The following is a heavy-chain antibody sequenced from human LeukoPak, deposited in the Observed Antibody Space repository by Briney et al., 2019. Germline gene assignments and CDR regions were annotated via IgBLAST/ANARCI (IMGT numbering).Heavy chain of an antibody. J-gene: IGHJ4*02. D-gene: IGHD3-22*01. CDR2: ISAYNGNT. CDR1: GYTFTSYG. V-gene: IGHV1-18*01. CDR3: ARDLPTYDSSGYYSDY. Sequence: GASVKVSCKASGYTFTSYGISWVRQAPGQGLEWMGWISAYNGNTNYGQRLQGRVTMTTDTSTSTAYMELRNLRSDDTAVYYCARDLPTYDSSGYYSDYWGQGTLVTVSS.